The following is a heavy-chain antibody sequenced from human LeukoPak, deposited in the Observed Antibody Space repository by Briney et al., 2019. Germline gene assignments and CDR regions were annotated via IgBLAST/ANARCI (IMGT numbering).Heavy chain of an antibody. V-gene: IGHV1-2*02. CDR1: GYLFTGFY. Sequence: ASVKVSCKTSGYLFTGFYIPWVRQVPGQGLEWMGWINPNSGDTKSAPKFQGRVAMTRVTSINTAYMEMSGLTPDDTAVYYCAQLETDYWGQGTLVTVSS. J-gene: IGHJ4*02. D-gene: IGHD1-1*01. CDR3: AQLETDY. CDR2: INPNSGDT.